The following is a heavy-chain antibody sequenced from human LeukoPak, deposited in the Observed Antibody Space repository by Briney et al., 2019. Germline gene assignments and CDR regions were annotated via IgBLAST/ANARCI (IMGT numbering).Heavy chain of an antibody. D-gene: IGHD3-22*01. J-gene: IGHJ4*02. V-gene: IGHV4-59*01. Sequence: SETLSLTCTVSGGSISSYYWSWIRQPPGKGLEWIGYIYYSGSTSYNPSLKSRVTISVDTSKNQFSLKLSSVTAADTAVYYCARDTYYYDSSGYLGYYFDYWGQGTLVTVSS. CDR1: GGSISSYY. CDR3: ARDTYYYDSSGYLGYYFDY. CDR2: IYYSGST.